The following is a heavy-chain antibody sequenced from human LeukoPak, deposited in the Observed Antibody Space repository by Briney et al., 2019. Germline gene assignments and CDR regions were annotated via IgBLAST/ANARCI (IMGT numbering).Heavy chain of an antibody. D-gene: IGHD3-16*02. V-gene: IGHV7-4-1*02. J-gene: IGHJ5*02. CDR1: GYTFTSYA. CDR2: INTNTGNP. Sequence: ASVKVSCKASGYTFTSYAMNWVRQAPGQGLEWMGWINTNTGNPTHAQGFTGRFVFSLDTSVSTAYLQISSLKAEDTAVYYCARVGEIMITLGGVIVPNWFDPWGQGTLVTVSS. CDR3: ARVGEIMITLGGVIVPNWFDP.